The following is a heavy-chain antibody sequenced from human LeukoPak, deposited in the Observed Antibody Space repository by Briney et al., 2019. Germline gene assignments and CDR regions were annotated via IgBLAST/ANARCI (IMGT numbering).Heavy chain of an antibody. V-gene: IGHV3-33*01. J-gene: IGHJ3*02. Sequence: PGRSLRLSCAASGFTFSSYGVHWVRQAPGKGLEWVAVIWYDGSNKYYADSVKGRFTISRDNSKNTLYLQMNSLRAEDTAVYYCAASGTNGAFDIWGQGTMVTVSS. D-gene: IGHD2-8*01. CDR1: GFTFSSYG. CDR2: IWYDGSNK. CDR3: AASGTNGAFDI.